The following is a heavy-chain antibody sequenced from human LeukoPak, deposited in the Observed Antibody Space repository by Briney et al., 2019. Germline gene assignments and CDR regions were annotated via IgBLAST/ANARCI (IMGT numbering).Heavy chain of an antibody. V-gene: IGHV3-23*01. CDR2: SGRDGAT. J-gene: IGHJ5*02. CDR3: ANLEITMIRGP. Sequence: GGSLRLSCAASGFTFSRYTMGWVRQAPGKGLEWVSGSGRDGATYYVDSVKGRFIISRDDSKNTVYLQMNSLRADDTAVYYCANLEITMIRGPWGQGTLVTVFS. CDR1: GFTFSRYT. D-gene: IGHD3-10*01.